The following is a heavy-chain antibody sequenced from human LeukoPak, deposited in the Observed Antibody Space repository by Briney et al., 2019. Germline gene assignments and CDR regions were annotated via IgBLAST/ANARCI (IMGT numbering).Heavy chain of an antibody. CDR1: SAYLSDYY. Sequence: SETLSLTCAVYSAYLSDYYWSWIRQSPGKGLQWIGEVAHKGPTVYSPTLNRKYNPSFKSRVTMSVDPSKNQFSLKLTSVTVADTATYYCVRQGTNSGYYLLDFWGQGHLVIVSS. CDR2: VAHKGPTVYSPTLNR. V-gene: IGHV4-34*01. CDR3: VRQGTNSGYYLLDF. D-gene: IGHD3-22*01. J-gene: IGHJ4*02.